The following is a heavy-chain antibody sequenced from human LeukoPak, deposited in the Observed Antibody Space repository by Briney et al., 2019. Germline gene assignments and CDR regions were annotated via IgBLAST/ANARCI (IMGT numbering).Heavy chain of an antibody. Sequence: SAKVSCKASGGTFSSYAISWVRQAPGQGLDWMGGIIPIFGTANYAQKFQGRVTITTDESTSTAYMELSSLRSEDTAVYYCARVGSSSSEEGGVETNYWGQGTLVTVSS. CDR3: ARVGSSSSEEGGVETNY. CDR1: GGTFSSYA. D-gene: IGHD6-6*01. J-gene: IGHJ4*02. V-gene: IGHV1-69*05. CDR2: IIPIFGTA.